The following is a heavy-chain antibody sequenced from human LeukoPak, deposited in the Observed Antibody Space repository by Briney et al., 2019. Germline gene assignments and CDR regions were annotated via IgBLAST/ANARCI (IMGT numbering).Heavy chain of an antibody. D-gene: IGHD6-13*01. J-gene: IGHJ6*03. CDR1: GGSISSGSYY. Sequence: SETLSLTCTVSGGSISSGSYYLSWIRHPAGKGLEWIGRIYTSGSTNYNPSLKSRVTISVDTSKNQFSLKLSSVTAADTAVYYCARGGAGIAFYYYYMDVWGKGTTVTVSS. V-gene: IGHV4-61*02. CDR2: IYTSGST. CDR3: ARGGAGIAFYYYYMDV.